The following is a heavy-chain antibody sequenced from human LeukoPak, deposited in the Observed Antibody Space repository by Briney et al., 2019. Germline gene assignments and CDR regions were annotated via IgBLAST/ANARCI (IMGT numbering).Heavy chain of an antibody. CDR2: IYYSGST. D-gene: IGHD3-10*01. Sequence: SETLSLTCTVSGGSISSYYWSWIRQPPGKGLEWIGYIYYSGSTNYNPSLKSRVTISVDTSKNQFSLKLSSVTAADTAVYYCAKSGVRGVIMDYYYYGMDDWGQGTTVTVSS. J-gene: IGHJ6*02. CDR3: AKSGVRGVIMDYYYYGMDD. CDR1: GGSISSYY. V-gene: IGHV4-59*01.